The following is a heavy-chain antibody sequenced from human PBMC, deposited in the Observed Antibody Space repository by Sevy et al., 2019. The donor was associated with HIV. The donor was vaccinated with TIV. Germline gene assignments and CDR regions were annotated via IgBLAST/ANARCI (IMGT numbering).Heavy chain of an antibody. CDR1: GYTFTGYY. J-gene: IGHJ3*02. D-gene: IGHD3-22*01. Sequence: ASVKVSCRAFGYTFTGYYMHWVRQAPGQGLEWMGWINPNSGDTNYAQKFQDWVTMTRDPSISTAFMEVSRLRSDDTAVYYCAREKGYYDNSGYQRYDAFDIWGQGTMVTVSS. V-gene: IGHV1-2*04. CDR2: INPNSGDT. CDR3: AREKGYYDNSGYQRYDAFDI.